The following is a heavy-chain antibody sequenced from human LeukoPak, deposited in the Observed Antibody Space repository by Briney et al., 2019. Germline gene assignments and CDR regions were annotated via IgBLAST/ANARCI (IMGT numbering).Heavy chain of an antibody. V-gene: IGHV1-8*03. CDR1: GYSFTNYD. CDR2: MNPNSGNT. J-gene: IGHJ6*03. D-gene: IGHD2-8*01. CDR3: ARGPLYRYYYYYMDV. Sequence: ASVKVSCKASGYSFTNYDINWVRQATGQGLEWMGWMNPNSGNTGYAQKFQGRVTITRNTSISTAYMELSSLRSEDTAVYYCARGPLYRYYYYYMDVWGKGTTVTVSS.